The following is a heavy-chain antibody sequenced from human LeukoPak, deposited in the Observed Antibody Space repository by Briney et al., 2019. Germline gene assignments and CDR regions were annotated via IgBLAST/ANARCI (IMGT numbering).Heavy chain of an antibody. Sequence: PGGSLRLSCAASGFTVSSNYMSWVRQAPGKGLEWVSVIYSGGSTYYADSVKGRFTISRDNSKNTLYLQMNSLRADDTAVYYCAKDSSTVATPFDYWGQGALVTVSS. CDR3: AKDSSTVATPFDY. D-gene: IGHD4-23*01. CDR2: IYSGGST. J-gene: IGHJ4*02. V-gene: IGHV3-53*01. CDR1: GFTVSSNY.